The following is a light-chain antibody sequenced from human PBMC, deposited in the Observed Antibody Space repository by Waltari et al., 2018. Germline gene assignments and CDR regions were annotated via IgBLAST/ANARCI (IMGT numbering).Light chain of an antibody. CDR3: QQYFNIPWT. CDR1: RSVFYVTNRTDY. Sequence: DIGVTQSPRSLVVSLGERATINCKSSRSVFYVTNRTDYLAWYQQKPGQSPKLLISWASTRESDVPDRFSGSGSWTDFTLAISSLQAEDAALYFCQQYFNIPWTFGEGTKIEVK. V-gene: IGKV4-1*01. CDR2: WAS. J-gene: IGKJ1*01.